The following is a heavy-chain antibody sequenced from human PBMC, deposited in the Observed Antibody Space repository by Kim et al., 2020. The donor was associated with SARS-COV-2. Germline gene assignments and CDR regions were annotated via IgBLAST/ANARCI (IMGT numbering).Heavy chain of an antibody. CDR2: ISSSSSYT. D-gene: IGHD3-10*01. CDR1: GFTFSDYY. J-gene: IGHJ4*02. Sequence: GGSLRLSCAASGFTFSDYYMSWIRQAPGKGLEWVSYISSSSSYTNYADSVKGRFTISRDNAKNSLYLQMNSLRAEDTAVYYCARGGGFKWFGELLSPFDYWGQGTLVTVSS. CDR3: ARGGGFKWFGELLSPFDY. V-gene: IGHV3-11*06.